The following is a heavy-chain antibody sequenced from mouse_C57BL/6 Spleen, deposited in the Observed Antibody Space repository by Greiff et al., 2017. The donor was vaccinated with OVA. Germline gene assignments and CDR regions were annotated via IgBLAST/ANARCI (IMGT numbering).Heavy chain of an antibody. Sequence: EVQLQQSGPGMVKPSESLSLTCTVTGYSITSVSDWHWIRHFQGNKLEWMGYIIYSGSTNYHPSLKSRISITHDTSKKHFFLKFKSVTTEDSATYYCAGGGYAGYYMDYWGQGTTVTVSS. J-gene: IGHJ4*01. CDR2: IIYSGST. V-gene: IGHV3-1*01. CDR3: AGGGYAGYYMDY. CDR1: GYSITSVSD. D-gene: IGHD2-14*01.